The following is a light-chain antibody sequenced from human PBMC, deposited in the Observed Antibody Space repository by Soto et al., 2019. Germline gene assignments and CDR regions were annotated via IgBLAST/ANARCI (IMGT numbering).Light chain of an antibody. CDR2: EVS. Sequence: LTQPASVSGSPGQSITISCTGTSSDVGGYNYVSWYQQHPGKAPQLMIYEVSNRPSRVSHRFSGSKSGNKDSLTISGLQSEDEADYYCSSYTNSSTLEVFGTGAKFTGL. J-gene: IGLJ1*01. CDR1: SSDVGGYNY. CDR3: SSYTNSSTLEV. V-gene: IGLV2-14*01.